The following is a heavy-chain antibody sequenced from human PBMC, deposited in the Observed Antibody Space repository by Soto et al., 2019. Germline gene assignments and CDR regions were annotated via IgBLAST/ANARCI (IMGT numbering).Heavy chain of an antibody. J-gene: IGHJ4*02. CDR2: IYYSGST. D-gene: IGHD5-18*01. Sequence: QVQLQESGPGLVKPSQTLSLTCTVSGGSISSGGDYWSWIRQHPGKGLEWCGYIYYSGSTYYNPSLKSRVTISVDTSKNQFSLELSSVTAADTAVYYWARGVAVTAMVTPDYFDYWGQGTLVTVSS. CDR3: ARGVAVTAMVTPDYFDY. V-gene: IGHV4-31*03. CDR1: GGSISSGGDY.